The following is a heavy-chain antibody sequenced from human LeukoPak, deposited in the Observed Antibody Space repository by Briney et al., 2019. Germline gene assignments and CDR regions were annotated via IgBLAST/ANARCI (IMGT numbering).Heavy chain of an antibody. D-gene: IGHD6-6*01. CDR1: GGSFSDYY. Sequence: ASETLSLTCAVYGGSFSDYYWSWIRQPPGKGLEWIGEINHSGSTNYNPSLKSRVTISVDTSKSQFSQKLSSVTAADTAVHYCARVYSSSGYNWFDPWGQGTLVTVSS. V-gene: IGHV4-34*01. CDR2: INHSGST. CDR3: ARVYSSSGYNWFDP. J-gene: IGHJ5*02.